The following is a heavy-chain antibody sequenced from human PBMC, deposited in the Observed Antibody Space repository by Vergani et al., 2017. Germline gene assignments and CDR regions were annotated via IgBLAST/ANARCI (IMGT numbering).Heavy chain of an antibody. CDR2: ISGSGGST. Sequence: EVQLLESGGGLLQPGGSLRLSCAASGFPFSSYAMSWVRQAPGKGLEWVSAISGSGGSTYYADSVKGRFTITRDNSKNTLYLQMKSLTAEDTAVYDCAQDRARVVPAANFDYWGQGTLVTVSS. CDR1: GFPFSSYA. D-gene: IGHD2-2*01. CDR3: AQDRARVVPAANFDY. J-gene: IGHJ4*02. V-gene: IGHV3-23*01.